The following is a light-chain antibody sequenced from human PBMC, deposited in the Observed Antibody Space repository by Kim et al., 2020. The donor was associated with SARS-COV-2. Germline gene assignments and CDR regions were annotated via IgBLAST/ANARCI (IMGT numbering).Light chain of an antibody. CDR1: QDIRND. Sequence: ASVGNRVTITCQASQDIRNDLGWYQQNPGRDPKRLIYGASSLQSGVPSRFSGSGSGTEFTLTISSVQPEDFATYFCLQHSTYPITFGQGTRLEIK. V-gene: IGKV1-17*01. CDR3: LQHSTYPIT. J-gene: IGKJ5*01. CDR2: GAS.